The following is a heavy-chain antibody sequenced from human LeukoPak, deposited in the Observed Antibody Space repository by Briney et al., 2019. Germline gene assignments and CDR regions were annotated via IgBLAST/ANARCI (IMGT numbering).Heavy chain of an antibody. CDR1: GFTFSNYA. CDR2: ISYDGSKK. CDR3: AQGYYQAAFDF. V-gene: IGHV3-30*04. Sequence: GGSLRLSCAASGFTFSNYAMHWVRQAPGKGLEWVALISYDGSKKYYADSVKGRFTISRDNSKNTLYLQMNSLRAEDTAVYYCAQGYYQAAFDFWGQGTLVTVSS. D-gene: IGHD2/OR15-2a*01. J-gene: IGHJ4*02.